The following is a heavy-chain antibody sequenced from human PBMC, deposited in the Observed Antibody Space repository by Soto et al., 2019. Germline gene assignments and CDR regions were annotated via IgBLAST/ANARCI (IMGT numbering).Heavy chain of an antibody. Sequence: EVQLVESGGGLVQPGGSLRLSCAASGFTVSSNYMSWVRQAPGKGLEWVSVIYSGGSTYYADSVKGRFTISRDNSKNTLYLQMNSLRAEDTAVYYCARHFSIFGVVGPNWFDPWGQGTLVTVSS. CDR1: GFTVSSNY. CDR3: ARHFSIFGVVGPNWFDP. D-gene: IGHD3-3*01. J-gene: IGHJ5*02. CDR2: IYSGGST. V-gene: IGHV3-66*04.